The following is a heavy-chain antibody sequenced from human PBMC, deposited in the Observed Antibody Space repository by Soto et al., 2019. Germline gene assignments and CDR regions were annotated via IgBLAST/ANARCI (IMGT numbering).Heavy chain of an antibody. CDR2: ISSSGSTI. D-gene: IGHD2-2*01. J-gene: IGHJ6*02. CDR3: ASSCSSTSCLYYYYGMDV. CDR1: GFTFSSYE. Sequence: GGSLRLSCAASGFTFSSYEMNWVRQAPGKGLEWVSYISSSGSTIYYADSVKGRFTISRDNAKNSLYLQMNSLRAEDTAVYYCASSCSSTSCLYYYYGMDVWGQGTTVTVSS. V-gene: IGHV3-48*03.